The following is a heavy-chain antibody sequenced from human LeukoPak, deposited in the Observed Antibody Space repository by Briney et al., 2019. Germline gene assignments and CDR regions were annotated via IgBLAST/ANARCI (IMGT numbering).Heavy chain of an antibody. V-gene: IGHV3-23*01. CDR2: VSDSGVNT. CDR3: SKGRGSTLTNIDF. D-gene: IGHD4-11*01. Sequence: GGSLRLSCAASGFAFSSFAMTWVRQSPGKGLEWVSSVSDSGVNTYYAGSVRGRFTVSRDNFKNILYLQMNSLTVEDTALYYCSKGRGSTLTNIDFWGQGALVTVSS. J-gene: IGHJ4*02. CDR1: GFAFSSFA.